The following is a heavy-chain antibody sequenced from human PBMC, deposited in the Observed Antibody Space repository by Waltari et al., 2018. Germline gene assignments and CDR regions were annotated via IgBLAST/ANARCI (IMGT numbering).Heavy chain of an antibody. CDR3: AKAARTAESYYYYMDV. V-gene: IGHV3-23*04. J-gene: IGHJ6*03. CDR1: GFTFSSYA. CDR2: ISGSGGRT. Sequence: EVQLVESGGGLVQPGGSLRLSCAASGFTFSSYAMSWVRQAPGKGLEWVSAISGSGGRTYYADAVKGRFTISRDNSKNTLYLQMNSLRAEDTAVYYCAKAARTAESYYYYMDVWGKGTTVTVSS.